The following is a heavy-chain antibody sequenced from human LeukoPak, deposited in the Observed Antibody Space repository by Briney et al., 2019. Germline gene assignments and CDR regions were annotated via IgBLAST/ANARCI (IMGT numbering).Heavy chain of an antibody. CDR1: GGSIISGGYS. D-gene: IGHD6-13*01. J-gene: IGHJ2*01. Sequence: PSETLSLTCAVSGGSIISGGYSWSWIRQPPGKGLEWIGYISHSGSTYYNPSLKNRVTISVDRSKNQFSLKLTSVTAADTAVYYCARYSSTWPYWYFDLWGRGALVTVSS. V-gene: IGHV4-30-2*01. CDR3: ARYSSTWPYWYFDL. CDR2: ISHSGST.